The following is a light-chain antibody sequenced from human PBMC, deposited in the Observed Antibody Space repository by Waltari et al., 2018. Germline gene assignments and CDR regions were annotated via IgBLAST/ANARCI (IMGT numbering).Light chain of an antibody. V-gene: IGKV1-39*01. J-gene: IGKJ1*01. Sequence: DIQMTQSPSSLSASVGDRVAIACRASQTMTNNLNWYQQKPGKAPKLLIYAASSLQSGVPSRFSGSGSGTLFTLTISSLQPEDFATYYCQQSYTTPWTFGQGTTVEIK. CDR3: QQSYTTPWT. CDR2: AAS. CDR1: QTMTNN.